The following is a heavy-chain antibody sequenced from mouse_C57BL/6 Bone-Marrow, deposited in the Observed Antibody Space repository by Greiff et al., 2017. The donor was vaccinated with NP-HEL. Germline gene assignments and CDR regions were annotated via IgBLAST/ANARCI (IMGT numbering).Heavy chain of an antibody. V-gene: IGHV5-4*01. CDR3: ARGRSNSWFAY. Sequence: EVQGVESGGGLVKPGGSLKLSCAASGFTFSSYALSCVRQTPAKRLEWVATISDGGSYTYSPDNVKGRFTISRENAKNNLYLQMSHLKSEDTAMYYCARGRSNSWFAYWGQGTLVTVSA. J-gene: IGHJ3*01. D-gene: IGHD2-5*01. CDR2: ISDGGSYT. CDR1: GFTFSSYA.